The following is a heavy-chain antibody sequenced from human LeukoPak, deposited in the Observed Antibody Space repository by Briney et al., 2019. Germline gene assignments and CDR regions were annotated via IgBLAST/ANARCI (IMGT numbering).Heavy chain of an antibody. Sequence: SVKVSCKASGGTFSSYAISWVRQAPGQGLEWMGGIIPIFGTANHAPKFQGRVTITADESTSTAYMELSSLRSEDTAVYYCASTVTSDIVVVPAAIAWFDPWGQGTLVTVSS. D-gene: IGHD2-2*01. CDR3: ASTVTSDIVVVPAAIAWFDP. J-gene: IGHJ5*02. V-gene: IGHV1-69*01. CDR1: GGTFSSYA. CDR2: IIPIFGTA.